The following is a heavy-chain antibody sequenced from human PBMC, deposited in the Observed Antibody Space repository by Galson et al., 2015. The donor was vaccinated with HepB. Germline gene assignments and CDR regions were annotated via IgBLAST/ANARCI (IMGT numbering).Heavy chain of an antibody. CDR2: ISGSGGST. D-gene: IGHD2-15*01. J-gene: IGHJ4*02. CDR1: GFTSSSYA. V-gene: IGHV3-23*01. Sequence: SLRLSCAASGFTSSSYAMSWVRQAPGKGLEWVSAISGSGGSTYYADSVKGRFTISRDNSKNTLYLQMNSLRAEDTAVYYCAKRDIVVVVAATPFDYWGQGTLVTVSS. CDR3: AKRDIVVVVAATPFDY.